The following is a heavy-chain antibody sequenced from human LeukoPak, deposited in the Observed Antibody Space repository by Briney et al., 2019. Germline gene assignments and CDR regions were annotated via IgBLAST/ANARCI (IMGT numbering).Heavy chain of an antibody. J-gene: IGHJ6*03. Sequence: SQTLSLTCTVYGGSFSGYYWSWIRQPPGKGLEWIGEINHSGSTNYNPSLKSRVTISVDTSKNQFSLKLSSVTAADTAVYYCARVMLVPAALGIYYYYYMDVWGKGTTVTVSS. D-gene: IGHD2-2*01. CDR3: ARVMLVPAALGIYYYYYMDV. CDR2: INHSGST. V-gene: IGHV4-34*01. CDR1: GGSFSGYY.